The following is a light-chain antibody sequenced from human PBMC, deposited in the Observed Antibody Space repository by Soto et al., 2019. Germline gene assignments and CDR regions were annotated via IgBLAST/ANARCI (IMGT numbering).Light chain of an antibody. J-gene: IGLJ1*01. CDR1: SSDVGGYDY. V-gene: IGLV2-14*01. CDR2: DVT. Sequence: QSALTQPASVSGSPGQSITTSCTGTSSDVGGYDYVSWYQQHPGKAPKLMIYDVTNRPSGVSNRCSGSKSGNTASLTISGLQAEDEADYYCISYASINTYVFGTGTKLPVL. CDR3: ISYASINTYV.